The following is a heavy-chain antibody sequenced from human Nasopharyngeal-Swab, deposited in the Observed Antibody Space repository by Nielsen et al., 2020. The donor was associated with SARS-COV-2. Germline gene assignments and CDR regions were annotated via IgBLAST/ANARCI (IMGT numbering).Heavy chain of an antibody. Sequence: SVQVPCKASGGTFSSYAIRWVRQAPGQGLEWMGGIMPIFGTATYAQQFQGRVTITADESRSTAYMELSSLRSEDTAVYYCARSVVVILGDYYYYYGMDVWGQGTTVTVSS. J-gene: IGHJ6*02. V-gene: IGHV1-69*13. CDR1: GGTFSSYA. CDR3: ARSVVVILGDYYYYYGMDV. D-gene: IGHD2-15*01. CDR2: IMPIFGTA.